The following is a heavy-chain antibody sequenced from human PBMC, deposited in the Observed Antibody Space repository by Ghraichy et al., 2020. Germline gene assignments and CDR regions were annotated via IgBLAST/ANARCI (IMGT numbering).Heavy chain of an antibody. V-gene: IGHV1-2*04. CDR3: AREESYGWGYYYGMDV. Sequence: ASVKVSCKASGYTFTGYYMHWVRQAPGQGLEWMGWINPNSGGTNYAQKFQGWVTMTRDTSISTAYMELSRLRSDDTAVYYCAREESYGWGYYYGMDVWGQGTTVTVSS. D-gene: IGHD2-8*02. CDR2: INPNSGGT. J-gene: IGHJ6*02. CDR1: GYTFTGYY.